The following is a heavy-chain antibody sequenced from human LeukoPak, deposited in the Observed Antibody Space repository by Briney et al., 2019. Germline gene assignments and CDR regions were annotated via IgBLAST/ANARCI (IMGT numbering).Heavy chain of an antibody. CDR1: GGSFSGSY. V-gene: IGHV4-34*01. CDR2: INHSGST. CDR3: ARDSSTWWFDS. J-gene: IGHJ5*01. D-gene: IGHD2/OR15-2a*01. Sequence: SETLSLTCAVYGGSFSGSYWSWIRQPPGKGLEWIGEINHSGSTNYNPSLKSRVTISVDTSKNQFSLNLSSVTAADTAVYYCARDSSTWWFDSWGQGTLVTVSS.